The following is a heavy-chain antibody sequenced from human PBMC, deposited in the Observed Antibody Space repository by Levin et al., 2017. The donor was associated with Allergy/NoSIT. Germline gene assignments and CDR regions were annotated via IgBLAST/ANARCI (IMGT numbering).Heavy chain of an antibody. D-gene: IGHD2-15*01. V-gene: IGHV3-30*18. CDR1: GFQFSLYG. Sequence: GESLKISCAASGFQFSLYGMHWVRQAPGKGLEWVALIVFDGNDQYYAESVKGRFTISRDNSKNTLYLQMSSLGENDKAIYYCAKRGYCSGNTCQSHDAIDVWGHGTLVIVSS. CDR2: IVFDGNDQ. J-gene: IGHJ3*01. CDR3: AKRGYCSGNTCQSHDAIDV.